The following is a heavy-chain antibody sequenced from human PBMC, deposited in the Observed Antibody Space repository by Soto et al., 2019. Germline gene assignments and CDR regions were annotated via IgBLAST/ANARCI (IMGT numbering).Heavy chain of an antibody. V-gene: IGHV3-11*01. CDR3: ARAPPSYGDYALGLDY. D-gene: IGHD4-17*01. CDR1: GFTFSDYY. CDR2: ISSSGSTI. J-gene: IGHJ4*02. Sequence: GGSLRLSCAASGFTFSDYYMSWIRQAPGKGLEWVSYISSSGSTIYYADSVKGRFTISRDNAKNSLYLQMNSLRAEDTAVYYCARAPPSYGDYALGLDYWGQGTLVTVSS.